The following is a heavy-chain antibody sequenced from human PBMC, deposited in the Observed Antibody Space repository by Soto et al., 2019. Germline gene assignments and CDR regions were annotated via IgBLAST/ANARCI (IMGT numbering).Heavy chain of an antibody. CDR3: PRVFRGWNYYYGMDL. CDR2: IKSKTDGGQT. Sequence: EVQLEESGGGLVKPGGSLRLSCVASGFTFTNAWMSWVRQARGKGLEWVGRIKSKTDGGQTDSAAPVKDRFTISRDALKDTLYLQMSSLKTEVTAVYYCPRVFRGWNYYYGMDLWGQGTTVTVSS. CDR1: GFTFTNAW. V-gene: IGHV3-15*01. J-gene: IGHJ6*02. D-gene: IGHD3-16*01.